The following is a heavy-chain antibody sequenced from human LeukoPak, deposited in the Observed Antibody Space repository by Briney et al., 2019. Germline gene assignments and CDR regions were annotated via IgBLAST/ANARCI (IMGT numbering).Heavy chain of an antibody. CDR1: GFTFSNYW. J-gene: IGHJ3*01. CDR3: ARGDFWSGDYTDAFDV. CDR2: IKPDGSEK. D-gene: IGHD3-3*01. Sequence: PGGSLRLSCAASGFTFSNYWVSWVRQAPGKGLEWVANIKPDGSEKYYVDSVKGRFSISRDNVRNELYLQMNSLRVGDTALYYCARGDFWSGDYTDAFDVWGQGTMVTVSS. V-gene: IGHV3-7*04.